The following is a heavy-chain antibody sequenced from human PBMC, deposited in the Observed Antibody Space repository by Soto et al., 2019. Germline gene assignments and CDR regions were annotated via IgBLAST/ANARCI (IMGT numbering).Heavy chain of an antibody. Sequence: QVQLVXSXAEXXXPGXSVRVSCKXXGXXXSXXXXXXXRQAPGQGLEWMGWINPNSGGTKFAQKFQGWVTMTRDTSISTAXXXLXRLKSDDTAVYFCARESGGTTATLDYYYFYMDVWGKXTTVTVSS. V-gene: IGHV1-2*04. D-gene: IGHD4-17*01. J-gene: IGHJ6*03. CDR3: ARESGGTTATLDYYYFYMDV. CDR1: GXXXSXXX. CDR2: INPNSGGT.